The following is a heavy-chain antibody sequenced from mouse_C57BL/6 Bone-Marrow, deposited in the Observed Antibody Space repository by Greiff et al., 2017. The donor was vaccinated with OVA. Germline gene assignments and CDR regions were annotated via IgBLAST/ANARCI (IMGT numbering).Heavy chain of an antibody. D-gene: IGHD2-3*01. V-gene: IGHV2-9-1*01. J-gene: IGHJ1*03. CDR3: ARRGEYEDDYDV. CDR1: GFSLTSYA. Sequence: VKLMESGPGLVAPSQSLSITCTVSGFSLTSYAISWVRQPPGKGLEWLGVIWTGGGTNYNSALKSRLSISKDNAKSQVIIKMNRLRTGDTARYYGARRGEYEDDYDVWGTGTTVTVSA. CDR2: IWTGGGT.